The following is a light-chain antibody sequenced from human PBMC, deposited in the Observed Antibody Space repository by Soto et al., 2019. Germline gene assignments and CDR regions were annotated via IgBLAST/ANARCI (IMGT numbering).Light chain of an antibody. CDR1: QSVSTY. CDR3: QQGNNWPLT. CDR2: DAS. J-gene: IGKJ4*01. Sequence: ENVLTQSPASLSLSPGERATLSCRASQSVSTYLAWYQQKPGQGPRLLIYDASNRATGIPARFSGSGSGTDFTLTISSLEAEDFAVYYCQQGNNWPLTFGGGTKVEIK. V-gene: IGKV3-11*01.